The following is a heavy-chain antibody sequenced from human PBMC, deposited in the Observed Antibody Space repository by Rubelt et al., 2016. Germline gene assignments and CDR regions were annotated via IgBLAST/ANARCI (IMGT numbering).Heavy chain of an antibody. D-gene: IGHD6-6*01. CDR1: GYTFTSYD. J-gene: IGHJ4*02. V-gene: IGHV1-8*01. CDR3: ASQYRNVFDY. CDR2: MNPNSGNT. Sequence: QVQLVQSGAEVKKPGASVKVSCKASGYTFTSYDINWVRQATGQGLEWMGWMNPNSGNTGYAQKFPGRVTMTRNTSISTAYMDLSRLRSDDTAVYYGASQYRNVFDYWGQGTLVTVSS.